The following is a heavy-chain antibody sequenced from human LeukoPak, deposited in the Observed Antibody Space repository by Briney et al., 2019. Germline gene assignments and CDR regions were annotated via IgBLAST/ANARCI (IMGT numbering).Heavy chain of an antibody. CDR1: GGSISSHY. D-gene: IGHD2-2*01. V-gene: IGHV4-59*11. CDR3: ARMSQLLHRGSFDY. J-gene: IGHJ4*02. CDR2: IYYSGST. Sequence: SETLSPTCTVSGGSISSHYWSWIRQPPGKGLEWIGYIYYSGSTNYNPSLKSRVTISVDTSKNQFSLKLSSVTAADTAVYYCARMSQLLHRGSFDYWGQGTLVTVSS.